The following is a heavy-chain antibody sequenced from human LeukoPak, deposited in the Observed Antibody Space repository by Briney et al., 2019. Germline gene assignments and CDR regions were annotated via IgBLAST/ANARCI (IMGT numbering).Heavy chain of an antibody. D-gene: IGHD6-13*01. CDR2: ISGSGGST. J-gene: IGHJ4*02. CDR3: AKDHTPSSWYPSGY. V-gene: IGHV3-23*01. Sequence: GGSLRLSCAASGFTFSSYAMSWVRQAPGKGLEWVSAISGSGGSTYYADSVKGRFTISRDNSKNTLYLQMNGLRAEDTAVYYCAKDHTPSSWYPSGYWGQGTLVTVSS. CDR1: GFTFSSYA.